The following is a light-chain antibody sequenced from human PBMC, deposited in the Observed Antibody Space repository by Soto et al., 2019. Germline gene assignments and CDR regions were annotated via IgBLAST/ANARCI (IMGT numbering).Light chain of an antibody. CDR1: NSDVGGYNY. CDR3: SSYTSSSTLYV. Sequence: QSALTQPASVSGSPGQSITISCTGTNSDVGGYNYVSWYQQHPGKAPKLMIYDVSNRPSGVSNRFSGSKPGNTASLTISGLQAEDEADYYCSSYTSSSTLYVFGTGTRSPS. CDR2: DVS. J-gene: IGLJ1*01. V-gene: IGLV2-14*01.